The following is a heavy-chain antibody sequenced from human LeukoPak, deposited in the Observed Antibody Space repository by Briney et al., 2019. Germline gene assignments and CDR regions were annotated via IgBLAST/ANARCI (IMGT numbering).Heavy chain of an antibody. V-gene: IGHV3-9*01. CDR3: ARAYKDRSLAGKKEFFQH. J-gene: IGHJ1*01. Sequence: GGSLRLSCAASGFTFDNYAMNWVRHVPGKGLEWISLISWNSGTIGYADSVKGRFTISRDNANNFLYLQMNSLRAEDTALYYCARAYKDRSLAGKKEFFQHWGQGTLVTVSS. CDR1: GFTFDNYA. D-gene: IGHD6-19*01. CDR2: ISWNSGTI.